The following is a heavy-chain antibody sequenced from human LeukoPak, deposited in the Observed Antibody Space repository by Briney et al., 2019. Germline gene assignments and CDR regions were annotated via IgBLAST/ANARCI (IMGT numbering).Heavy chain of an antibody. V-gene: IGHV4-34*01. Sequence: SETLSLTCAVYGGSFSGDYWSWIRQPPGKGLEWIGEINHSGSTNYNPSLKSRVTISVDTSKNQFSLKLSSVTAADTAVYYCARGLSPNYFDYWGQGTLVTVSS. J-gene: IGHJ4*02. CDR3: ARGLSPNYFDY. CDR1: GGSFSGDY. CDR2: INHSGST.